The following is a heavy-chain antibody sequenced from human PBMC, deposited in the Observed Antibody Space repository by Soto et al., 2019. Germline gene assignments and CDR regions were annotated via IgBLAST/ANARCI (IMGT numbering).Heavy chain of an antibody. V-gene: IGHV3-30-3*01. Sequence: GGSLRLSCAASGFTFSSYAMHWVRQAPGKGLEWVAVISYDGSNKYYADSVKGRFTISRDNSKNTLYLQMNSLRAEDTAVYYCARAEHDILTGYSLPRYYYYGMDVWGQGTTVTVSS. CDR3: ARAEHDILTGYSLPRYYYYGMDV. J-gene: IGHJ6*02. CDR2: ISYDGSNK. CDR1: GFTFSSYA. D-gene: IGHD3-9*01.